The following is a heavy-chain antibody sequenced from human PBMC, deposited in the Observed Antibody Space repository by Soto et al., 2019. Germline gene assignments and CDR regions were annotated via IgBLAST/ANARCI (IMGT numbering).Heavy chain of an antibody. CDR1: GFTFSSYY. CDR2: IKTDGSFS. Sequence: EVQLVESGGGLVQPGGSLRLSCAASGFTFSSYYMHWVRQAPGKGLVWISRIKTDGSFSSYADSVKGRFTISRDNAKNTLFLQMNSLRDDDTAVYYCARGYYGDPPALDYCGQGTLVSVSS. V-gene: IGHV3-74*01. J-gene: IGHJ4*02. D-gene: IGHD4-17*01. CDR3: ARGYYGDPPALDY.